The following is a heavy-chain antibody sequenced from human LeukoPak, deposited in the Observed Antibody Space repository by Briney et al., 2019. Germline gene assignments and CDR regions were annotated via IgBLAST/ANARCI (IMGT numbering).Heavy chain of an antibody. CDR1: GYTFTTYD. V-gene: IGHV1-2*02. J-gene: IGHJ4*02. Sequence: ASVKVSCKASGYTFTTYDINWVRQAPGQGLEWMGWINPISGGTNYAQNFQGRVTMTRDTSIITAYMELSRLRSDDSAIYYCATKGTGDLGYWGQGTLVTVSS. CDR2: INPISGGT. D-gene: IGHD7-27*01. CDR3: ATKGTGDLGY.